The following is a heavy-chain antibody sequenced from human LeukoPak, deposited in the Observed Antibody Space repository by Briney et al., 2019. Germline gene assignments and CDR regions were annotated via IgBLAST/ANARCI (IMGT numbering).Heavy chain of an antibody. J-gene: IGHJ3*02. D-gene: IGHD3-22*01. CDR1: GGSISSGDYY. Sequence: SETLSLTCTVSGGSISSGDYYWSWIRQPPGKGLEWIGYIYYSGSTYYNPSLKSRVTISVDTSKNQFSLKLSSVTAADTAVYYCARVGYDSSGQHASDIWGQGTMVTVFS. V-gene: IGHV4-30-4*08. CDR2: IYYSGST. CDR3: ARVGYDSSGQHASDI.